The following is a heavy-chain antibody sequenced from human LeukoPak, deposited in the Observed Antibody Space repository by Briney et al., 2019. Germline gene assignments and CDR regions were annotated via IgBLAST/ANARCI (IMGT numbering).Heavy chain of an antibody. CDR1: GFTFPTYG. J-gene: IGHJ4*02. CDR3: AKRREAGIGSLYYFGS. V-gene: IGHV3-23*01. D-gene: IGHD1-14*01. Sequence: GGSLRLSCAASGFTFPTYGMSWVRQAPGKGLEWVSSIVDNGAYTFYADSVKGRFTISRDNSRNTLYLQMNSLRAEDTALYYCAKRREAGIGSLYYFGSWGQGTLVTVSS. CDR2: IVDNGAYT.